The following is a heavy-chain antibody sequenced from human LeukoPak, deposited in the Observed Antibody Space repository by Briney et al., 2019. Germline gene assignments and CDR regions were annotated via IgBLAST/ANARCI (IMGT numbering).Heavy chain of an antibody. CDR2: ISGSGGST. CDR3: AKVSYDYGFDY. J-gene: IGHJ4*02. Sequence: GGSLRLSCAASEFSFTNFAMTWVRQAPGKGLEWVSVISGSGGSTNYADSVKGRFTISRDNPKKTLYLQMNSLRAQDTAVYYCAKVSYDYGFDYWGQGALVTVSS. CDR1: EFSFTNFA. V-gene: IGHV3-23*01. D-gene: IGHD5-12*01.